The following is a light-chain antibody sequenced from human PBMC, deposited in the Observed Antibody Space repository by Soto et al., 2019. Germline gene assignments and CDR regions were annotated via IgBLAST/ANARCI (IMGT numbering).Light chain of an antibody. V-gene: IGKV1-5*01. CDR1: QSISSW. J-gene: IGKJ1*01. Sequence: DIQMTQSPSTLSASVGDRVTITCRASQSISSWLAWYQQKPGKAPKLLIYDASSLENGVPSRFSGSGSGTEFTLTISSLQPDDFATYYCQQFNSYSPGEFGQGTKV. CDR3: QQFNSYSPGE. CDR2: DAS.